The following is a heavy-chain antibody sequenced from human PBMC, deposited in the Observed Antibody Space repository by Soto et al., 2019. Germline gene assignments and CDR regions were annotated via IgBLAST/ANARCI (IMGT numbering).Heavy chain of an antibody. Sequence: QVQLQESGPGLLKPSQTLFLTCTVSGGSISSGDYYWSWIRQPPGKGLQWIGYIYYRGSTYYDPSLKSRVTISVDKSKNQFSLKLSSVTAADTAVYYCASNSYGSTFYDYWGQGTLVTVSS. CDR1: GGSISSGDYY. J-gene: IGHJ4*02. CDR3: ASNSYGSTFYDY. D-gene: IGHD5-18*01. V-gene: IGHV4-30-4*01. CDR2: IYYRGST.